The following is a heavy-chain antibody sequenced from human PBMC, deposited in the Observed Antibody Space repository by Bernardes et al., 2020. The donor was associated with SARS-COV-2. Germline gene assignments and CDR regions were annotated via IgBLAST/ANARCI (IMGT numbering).Heavy chain of an antibody. CDR3: ARVRGVNGRMDV. CDR1: GFTFRSYW. Sequence: GGSLRLSCAASGFTFRSYWMSWVRQAPGRGLAWVANINQDGSDKYYVDSVKGRFTISRDNTKSSLFLQMNSLRAEDTAIYYCARVRGVNGRMDVWGQGTTVTVSS. V-gene: IGHV3-7*03. D-gene: IGHD3-10*01. J-gene: IGHJ6*02. CDR2: INQDGSDK.